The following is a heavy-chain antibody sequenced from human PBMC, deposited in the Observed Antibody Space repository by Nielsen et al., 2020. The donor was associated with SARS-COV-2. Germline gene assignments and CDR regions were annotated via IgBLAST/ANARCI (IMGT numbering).Heavy chain of an antibody. Sequence: RGSLRLSCAASGFTFTSYWMSWVRQAPGKGLEWVANIKQDGSEKNYVDSVKGRFTISRDNAKNSLFLQMDSLRAEDTAVYYCARGGGTGDHWGQGTLVTVSS. D-gene: IGHD1-26*01. CDR2: IKQDGSEK. CDR3: ARGGGTGDH. CDR1: GFTFTSYW. J-gene: IGHJ4*01. V-gene: IGHV3-7*03.